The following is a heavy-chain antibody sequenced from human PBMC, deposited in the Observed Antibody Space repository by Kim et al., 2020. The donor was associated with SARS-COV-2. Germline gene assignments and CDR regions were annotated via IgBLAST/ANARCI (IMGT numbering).Heavy chain of an antibody. J-gene: IGHJ4*02. CDR3: ARAPPTTQTRTFDC. CDR2: INNSGGAT. Sequence: ASVKVSCKASGYSFTTYYIHWVRQSPGQGLEWMGIINNSGGATTYAQKFQGRVTMTRDTSTTTVYMELRSLTSQDTAVYYCARAPPTTQTRTFDCWGQGARVTVSS. D-gene: IGHD1-1*01. CDR1: GYSFTTYY. V-gene: IGHV1-46*01.